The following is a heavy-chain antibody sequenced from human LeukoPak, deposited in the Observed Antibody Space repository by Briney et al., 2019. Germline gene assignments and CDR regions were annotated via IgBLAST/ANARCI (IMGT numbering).Heavy chain of an antibody. CDR2: INHSGST. D-gene: IGHD6-19*01. CDR1: GGSFSGYY. CDR3: ARGDIAVAGPYYFDY. Sequence: SETLSLTWAVYGGSFSGYYWSWIRQPPGKGLEWIGEINHSGSTNYNPSLKSRVTISVDTSKNQFSLKLSPVTAADTAVYYCARGDIAVAGPYYFDYWGKGTLVTVSS. J-gene: IGHJ4*02. V-gene: IGHV4-34*01.